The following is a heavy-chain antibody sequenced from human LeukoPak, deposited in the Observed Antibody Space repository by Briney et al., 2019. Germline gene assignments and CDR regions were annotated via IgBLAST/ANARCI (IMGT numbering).Heavy chain of an antibody. V-gene: IGHV1-46*01. CDR2: INPSGGST. CDR1: GYTFTSYY. CDR3: ARDHTRSGWHGVEDEKDY. D-gene: IGHD6-19*01. Sequence: ASVKVSCKASGYTFTSYYMHWVRQAPGQGLEWMGIINPSGGSTSYAQKFQGRVTMTRDMSTSTVYMELSSLRSEDTAVYYCARDHTRSGWHGVEDEKDYWGQGTLVTVSS. J-gene: IGHJ4*02.